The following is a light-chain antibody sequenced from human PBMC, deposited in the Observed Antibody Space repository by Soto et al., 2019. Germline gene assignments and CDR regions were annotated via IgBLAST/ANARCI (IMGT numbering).Light chain of an antibody. J-gene: IGKJ5*01. CDR3: QQYGSSPPT. CDR2: GVS. V-gene: IGKV3-20*01. CDR1: QSVSSNY. Sequence: EIVLTQSPGTLSLSPGESATLSCRASQSVSSNYLAWYQQKPGQAPRLLIYGVSNRATGIPDRFSGSGSGTDFILTISRLEPEDFAMYHCQQYGSSPPTFGQGTRLEIK.